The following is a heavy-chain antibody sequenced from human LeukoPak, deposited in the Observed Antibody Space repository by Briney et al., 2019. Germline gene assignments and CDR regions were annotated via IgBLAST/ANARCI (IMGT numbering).Heavy chain of an antibody. CDR2: ISSSGST. D-gene: IGHD3-3*01. J-gene: IGHJ3*02. Sequence: SETLSLTCSVSGDSISHYYWSWIRQSAGKGLEWIGRISSSGSTNYNPSLKSRVTISVDTSKNQFSLKLSSVTAADTAVYYCATSGSHAPSAFDIWGQGTMVTVSS. V-gene: IGHV4-4*07. CDR1: GDSISHYY. CDR3: ATSGSHAPSAFDI.